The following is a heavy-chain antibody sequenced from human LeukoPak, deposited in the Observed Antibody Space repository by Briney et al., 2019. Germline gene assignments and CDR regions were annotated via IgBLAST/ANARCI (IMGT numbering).Heavy chain of an antibody. CDR1: GGSISSYY. J-gene: IGHJ3*02. Sequence: PSETLSLACTVSGGSISSYYWSWIRQPPGKGLEWIGYIYTSGSTNYNPSLKSRVTISVDTSKNQFSLKLSSVTAADTAVYYCARTKVVDAFDIWGQGTMVTVSS. D-gene: IGHD2-15*01. V-gene: IGHV4-4*09. CDR3: ARTKVVDAFDI. CDR2: IYTSGST.